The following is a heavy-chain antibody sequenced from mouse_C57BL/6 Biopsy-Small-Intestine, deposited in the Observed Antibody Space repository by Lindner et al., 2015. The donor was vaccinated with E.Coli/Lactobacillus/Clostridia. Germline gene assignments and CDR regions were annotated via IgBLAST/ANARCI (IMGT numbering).Heavy chain of an antibody. V-gene: IGHV1-42*01. D-gene: IGHD3-3*01. CDR1: GYSFTGYY. J-gene: IGHJ4*01. CDR3: ATSQLGDAVDN. CDR2: IYPSTGDT. Sequence: VQLQESGPELVKPGASVKISCKASGYSFTGYYMNWVKQSPEKSLEWIGEIYPSTGDTTYNQKFKDKATLTVDQSSSTAYMQLNSLTFEDSAVYFCATSQLGDAVDNWGQGTSVTVSS.